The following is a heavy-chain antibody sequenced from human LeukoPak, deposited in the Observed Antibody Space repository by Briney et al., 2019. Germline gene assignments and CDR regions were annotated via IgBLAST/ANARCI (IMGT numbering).Heavy chain of an antibody. J-gene: IGHJ5*02. Sequence: PSETLSLTCAVYGGSFSGYYWSWIRQPPGRGLEWIGEINHSGSTNYNPSLKSRVTISVDTSKNQFSLKLSSVTAADTAVYYCARSLGGELYWFDPWGQGTLVTVSS. CDR1: GGSFSGYY. CDR2: INHSGST. V-gene: IGHV4-34*01. CDR3: ARSLGGELYWFDP. D-gene: IGHD3-10*01.